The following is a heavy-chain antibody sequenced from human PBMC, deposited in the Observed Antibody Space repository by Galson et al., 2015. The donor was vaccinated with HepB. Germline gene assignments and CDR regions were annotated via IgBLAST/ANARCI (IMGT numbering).Heavy chain of an antibody. CDR2: INSYSGST. CDR1: GFTFSSYS. J-gene: IGHJ4*02. D-gene: IGHD3-22*01. Sequence: SVKVSCKASGFTFSSYSLHWVRQAPGQGLQWMGWINSYSGSTNYADQLQGRVTLTTDTSTNTAYMELRILNSDDTAVYYCASEGYYSDSSGYLDYWGQGTLVTVSS. V-gene: IGHV1-18*01. CDR3: ASEGYYSDSSGYLDY.